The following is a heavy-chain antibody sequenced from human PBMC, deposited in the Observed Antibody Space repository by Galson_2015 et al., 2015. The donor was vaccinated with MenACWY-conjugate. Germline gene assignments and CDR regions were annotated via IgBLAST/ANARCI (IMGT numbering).Heavy chain of an antibody. CDR1: GFTFNKYA. J-gene: IGHJ1*01. CDR3: AKEFMVATGKQQERGYFQH. Sequence: SLRLSCAASGFTFNKYAISWVRQAPGKGLEWVSAISAAGRGTYYADSVKGRFTISRGNSENTMYLQMNSLRAEDTAVYYCAKEFMVATGKQQERGYFQHWGPGTLVTVSS. CDR2: ISAAGRGT. D-gene: IGHD1-1*01. V-gene: IGHV3-23*01.